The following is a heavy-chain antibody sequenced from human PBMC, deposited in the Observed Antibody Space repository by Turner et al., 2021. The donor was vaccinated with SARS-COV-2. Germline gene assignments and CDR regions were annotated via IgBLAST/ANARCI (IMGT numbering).Heavy chain of an antibody. Sequence: QLQLQESCPGLLKPSETLSLSCTPSGGPFSLSSFYWGWVRQPPGEGLEWIGSIYYVGNTYYNLSLKSRVTISVDTSKNQFSLRLRSVTAADTAVYYCARHESFVSSWFHIWGQGILVTVSS. D-gene: IGHD3-16*02. CDR1: GGPFSLSSFY. J-gene: IGHJ5*02. CDR3: ARHESFVSSWFHI. V-gene: IGHV4-39*01. CDR2: IYYVGNT.